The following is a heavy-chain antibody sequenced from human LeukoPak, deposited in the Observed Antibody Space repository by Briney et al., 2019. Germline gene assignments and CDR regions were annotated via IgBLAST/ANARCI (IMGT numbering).Heavy chain of an antibody. CDR1: GFTFSSFW. J-gene: IGHJ6*02. D-gene: IGHD2-2*02. CDR2: IKTVGSST. CDR3: AREFCTSSSCYKPPDV. Sequence: GGSLRLSCAASGFTFSSFWMHWVRQAPGKGRGWVSRIKTVGSSTCYADSVKGPFTISTDNAKNTLYLQMNSLRAEDTAVYYCAREFCTSSSCYKPPDVWGQGTTVTVSS. V-gene: IGHV3-74*01.